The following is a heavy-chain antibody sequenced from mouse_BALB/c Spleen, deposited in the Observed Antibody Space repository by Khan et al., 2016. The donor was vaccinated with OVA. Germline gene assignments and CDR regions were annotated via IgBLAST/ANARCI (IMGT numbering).Heavy chain of an antibody. J-gene: IGHJ3*01. D-gene: IGHD1-2*01. CDR1: GYTFTDYY. V-gene: IGHV1-77*01. CDR2: ISTGSGDT. Sequence: QVQLQQSGAELARPGASVKLSCKASGYTFTDYYINWVKRRTGQGLEWIGEISTGSGDTYYNERFKGKATLTADKSSSTAYMQISSLTSEASAVYFCARRNYFGYTFAYWGQGTLVTVSA. CDR3: ARRNYFGYTFAY.